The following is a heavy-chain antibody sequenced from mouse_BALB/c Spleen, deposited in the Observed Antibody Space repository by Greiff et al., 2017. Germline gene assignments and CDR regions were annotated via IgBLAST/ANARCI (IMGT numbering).Heavy chain of an antibody. J-gene: IGHJ2*01. D-gene: IGHD3-3*01. V-gene: IGHV8-12*01. Sequence: QVTLKVSGPGILQPSQTLSLTCSFSGFSLSTSGMGVSWIRQPSGKGLEWLAHIYWDDDKRYNPSLKSRLTISKDTSSNQVFLKITSVDTADTATYYCARRGPLFDYWGQGTTLTVSS. CDR2: IYWDDDK. CDR3: ARRGPLFDY. CDR1: GFSLSTSGMG.